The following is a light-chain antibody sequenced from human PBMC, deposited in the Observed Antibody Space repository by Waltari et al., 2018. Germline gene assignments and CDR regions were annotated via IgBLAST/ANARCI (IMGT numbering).Light chain of an antibody. V-gene: IGLV3-19*01. Sequence: SSELTQDPAVSVALGQTVRITCQGDSLRSYSARWFQQRPGLAPVFIIYDKNNRPSGIPDRFSGSSSGNTASLTITGAQAEDEADYYCNSRDSSGNHVVFGGGTKLTVL. CDR1: SLRSYS. CDR3: NSRDSSGNHVV. CDR2: DKN. J-gene: IGLJ2*01.